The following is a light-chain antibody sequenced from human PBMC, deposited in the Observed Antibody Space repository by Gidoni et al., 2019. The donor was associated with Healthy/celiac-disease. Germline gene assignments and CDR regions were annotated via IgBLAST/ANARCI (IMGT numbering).Light chain of an antibody. CDR1: QSVSSY. CDR2: DAS. J-gene: IGKJ5*01. V-gene: IGKV3-11*01. CDR3: QQRSNWPPPFT. Sequence: EIVLTQSPATLSLYPGERATLSCRASQSVSSYLAWYQQKPGQAPRLLIHDASNRATGIPARFSGSGSGTDFTLTISSLEPEDFAVYYCQQRSNWPPPFTFGQGTRLEIK.